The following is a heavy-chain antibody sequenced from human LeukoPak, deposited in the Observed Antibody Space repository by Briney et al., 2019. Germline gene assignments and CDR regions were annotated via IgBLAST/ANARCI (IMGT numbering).Heavy chain of an antibody. CDR2: ISAYNGNT. D-gene: IGHD6-13*01. V-gene: IGHV1-18*01. CDR3: ARDLAAADPYGMDV. CDR1: GYTFTSYG. J-gene: IGHJ6*02. Sequence: ASVKVSCKASGYTFTSYGISWVRQAPGQGLEWMGWISAYNGNTNYAQKLQGRVTMTTDTSTSTAYMELRSLRSDDTAVYYCARDLAAADPYGMDVWGQGTTVTVSS.